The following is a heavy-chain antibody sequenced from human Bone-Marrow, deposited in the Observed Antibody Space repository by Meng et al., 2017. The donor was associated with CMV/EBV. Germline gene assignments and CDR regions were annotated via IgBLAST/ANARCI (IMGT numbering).Heavy chain of an antibody. J-gene: IGHJ4*02. Sequence: VAGFTFDNYHMTWVRRAQGKGREWVASISRSRTYIDYADSVKGRFTISRDNAKSSLYLQVNSLRAGDTALYYCARDQDGYDSTLDYWGQGTLVTVSS. V-gene: IGHV3-21*01. CDR2: ISRSRTYI. D-gene: IGHD5-12*01. CDR1: GFTFDNYH. CDR3: ARDQDGYDSTLDY.